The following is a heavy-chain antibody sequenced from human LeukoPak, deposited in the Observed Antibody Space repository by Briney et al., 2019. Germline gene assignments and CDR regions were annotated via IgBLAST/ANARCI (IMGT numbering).Heavy chain of an antibody. D-gene: IGHD3-10*01. V-gene: IGHV4-34*01. Sequence: TSETLSLTCAVYGGSFSGYYWSWIRQPPGKGLEWIGEINHSGSTNYNPSLKSRVTVSVDTSKNQFSLKLSSVTAADTAVYYCATRPITMVRGVIITPFDYWGQGTLVTVSS. CDR3: ATRPITMVRGVIITPFDY. CDR2: INHSGST. CDR1: GGSFSGYY. J-gene: IGHJ4*02.